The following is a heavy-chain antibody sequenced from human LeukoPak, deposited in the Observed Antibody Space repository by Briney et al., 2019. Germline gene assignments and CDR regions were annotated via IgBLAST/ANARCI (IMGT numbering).Heavy chain of an antibody. D-gene: IGHD2-15*01. CDR1: GGSISSGSYY. V-gene: IGHV4-61*02. Sequence: SETLSLTCTVSGGSISSGSYYWSWIRQPAGKGLEWIGRIYTSGSTNYNPSLKSRVTISVDTSKNQFSLKLSSVTAADTAVYYCARDREYCSGGSCYFDYWGQGTLVTVSS. CDR3: ARDREYCSGGSCYFDY. J-gene: IGHJ4*02. CDR2: IYTSGST.